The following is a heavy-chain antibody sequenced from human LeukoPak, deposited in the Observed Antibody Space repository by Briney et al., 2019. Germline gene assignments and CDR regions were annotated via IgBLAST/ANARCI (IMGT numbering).Heavy chain of an antibody. D-gene: IGHD2-15*01. J-gene: IGHJ3*02. CDR3: ANYCSGGSCYSGSAFDI. CDR2: INPNSGGT. Sequence: ASVKVSCKASGYTFTGYYMHWVRQAPGQGLEWMGWINPNSGGTNYAQKFQGRVTMTRDTSISTAYMELSRLRSDDTAVYYCANYCSGGSCYSGSAFDIWGQGTMVTVSS. CDR1: GYTFTGYY. V-gene: IGHV1-2*02.